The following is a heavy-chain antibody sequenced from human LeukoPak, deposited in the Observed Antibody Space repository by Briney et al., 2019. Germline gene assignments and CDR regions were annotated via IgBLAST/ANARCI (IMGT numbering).Heavy chain of an antibody. Sequence: ASVKVSCKVSGYTLTELSMHWVRQAPGKGLEWMGGFDPEDGETIYAQKFQGRVTMTEDTSTDTAYMELSSLRSEDTDVYYCATSTMIVVAGNTNYYYYYGMDVWGQGTTVTVSS. D-gene: IGHD3-22*01. V-gene: IGHV1-24*01. CDR1: GYTLTELS. CDR2: FDPEDGET. J-gene: IGHJ6*02. CDR3: ATSTMIVVAGNTNYYYYYGMDV.